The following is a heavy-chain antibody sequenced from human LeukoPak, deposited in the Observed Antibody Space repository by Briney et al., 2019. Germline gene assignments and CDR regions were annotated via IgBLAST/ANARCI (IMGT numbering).Heavy chain of an antibody. CDR3: ARYQGVRPPFYYFDY. Sequence: SETLSLTCTVSGGPISSSSYYWGWIRQPPGKGLEWIGSIYYSGSTYYNPSLKSRVTISVDTSKNQFSLKLSSVTAADTAVYYCARYQGVRPPFYYFDYWGQGTLVTVSS. J-gene: IGHJ4*02. CDR1: GGPISSSSYY. V-gene: IGHV4-39*01. D-gene: IGHD2-8*01. CDR2: IYYSGST.